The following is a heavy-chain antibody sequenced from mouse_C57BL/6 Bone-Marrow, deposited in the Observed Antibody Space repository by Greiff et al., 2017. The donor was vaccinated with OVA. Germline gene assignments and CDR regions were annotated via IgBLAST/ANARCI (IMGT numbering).Heavy chain of an antibody. CDR3: AGYDGYAMDY. J-gene: IGHJ4*01. Sequence: VKVVESGPGLVKPSQSLFLTCSITGFPITSGYYWIWIRQSPGKPLEWMGYITHSGETFYNPSLQSPISITRETSKNQFFLQLNSVTTEDTAMYYCAGYDGYAMDYWGQGTSVTVSS. CDR1: GFPITSGYY. V-gene: IGHV12-3*01. D-gene: IGHD2-14*01. CDR2: ITHSGET.